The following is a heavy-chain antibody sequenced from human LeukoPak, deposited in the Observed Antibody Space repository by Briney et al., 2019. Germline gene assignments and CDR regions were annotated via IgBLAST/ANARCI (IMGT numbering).Heavy chain of an antibody. CDR2: MSPNSGNT. D-gene: IGHD3-3*01. V-gene: IGHV1-8*01. Sequence: GSVKVSCKASGYTFISNDINWVRQAPGQGLEWMGWMSPNSGNTGYAQKFQGRVTMTKNTSISTAYMELSSLRYDDTAVYYCATADDYDSWSGPMDVWGKGTTVTVSS. J-gene: IGHJ6*04. CDR1: GYTFISND. CDR3: ATADDYDSWSGPMDV.